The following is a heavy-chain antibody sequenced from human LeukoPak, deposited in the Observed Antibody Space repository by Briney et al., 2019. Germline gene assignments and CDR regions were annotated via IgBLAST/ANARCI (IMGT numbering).Heavy chain of an antibody. V-gene: IGHV3-7*03. CDR1: GFTFSSYW. D-gene: IGHD6-13*01. Sequence: GGSLRLSCAASGFTFSSYWVSWVRQAPGKGLEWVANIKQDGSEKYYVDSVKGRFTISRDNAKNSLYLQMNSLRAEDTAVYYCARELVRIDYWGQGTLVTVSS. CDR2: IKQDGSEK. J-gene: IGHJ4*02. CDR3: ARELVRIDY.